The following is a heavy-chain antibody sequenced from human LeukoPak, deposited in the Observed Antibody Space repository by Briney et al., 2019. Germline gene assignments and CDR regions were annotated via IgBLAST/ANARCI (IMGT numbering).Heavy chain of an antibody. D-gene: IGHD2/OR15-2a*01. CDR2: IQRDGNDK. J-gene: IGHJ1*01. V-gene: IGHV3-30*02. Sequence: SGGSLRLSCAASGFIFNEYGMHWVRQAPGKGLEWVALIQRDGNDKYYVDSVKGRFTISRDNSKNTLYLQMNSLRGEDTALYYFANRDKTTEFPYWGQGTLVTLSS. CDR3: ANRDKTTEFPY. CDR1: GFIFNEYG.